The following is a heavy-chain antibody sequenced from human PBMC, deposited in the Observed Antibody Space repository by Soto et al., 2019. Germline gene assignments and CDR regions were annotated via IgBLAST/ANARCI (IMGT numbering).Heavy chain of an antibody. CDR1: GFIFKMYW. V-gene: IGHV3-74*01. CDR3: TRGPRPISTGTGAY. CDR2: IYNDGTYS. Sequence: VGSLRLSCAASGFIFKMYWMHWVRQSPGRGLVWISRIYNDGTYSDYADSVRGRFTISRDNVKDTLYLQMNNLRAEDSGLYYCTRGPRPISTGTGAYWGQGTHVTGS. J-gene: IGHJ4*02. D-gene: IGHD3-10*01.